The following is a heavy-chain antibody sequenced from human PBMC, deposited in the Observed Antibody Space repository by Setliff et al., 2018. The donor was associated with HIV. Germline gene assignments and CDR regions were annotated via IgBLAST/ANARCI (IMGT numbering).Heavy chain of an antibody. D-gene: IGHD3-3*01. Sequence: SETLSLTCTVSGGSISNSYYYWGWIRQHPGKGLEWIGYIYYSGSTYYNPSLKSRVTISVDTSKNQFSPKLSSVTAADTAVYYCARSYYNFANGYYYYYYMDVWGKGTTVTVSS. CDR2: IYYSGST. CDR3: ARSYYNFANGYYYYYYMDV. J-gene: IGHJ6*03. V-gene: IGHV4-31*03. CDR1: GGSISNSYYY.